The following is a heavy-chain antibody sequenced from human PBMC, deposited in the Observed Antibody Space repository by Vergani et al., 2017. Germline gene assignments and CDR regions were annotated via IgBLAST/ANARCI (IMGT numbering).Heavy chain of an antibody. CDR3: ARDRASSXILTGYYDGSYYYYYMDV. V-gene: IGHV3-53*01. J-gene: IGHJ6*03. D-gene: IGHD3-9*01. CDR2: IYSGGST. Sequence: EVQLVESGGGLIQPGGSLRLSCAASGFTVSSNYMSWVRQAPGKGLEWVSVIYSGGSTYYADSVKGRFTISRDNSKNTLYLQMNSLRAEDTAVYYCARDRASSXILTGYYDGSYYYYYMDVWGKGTTVTVSS. CDR1: GFTVSSNY.